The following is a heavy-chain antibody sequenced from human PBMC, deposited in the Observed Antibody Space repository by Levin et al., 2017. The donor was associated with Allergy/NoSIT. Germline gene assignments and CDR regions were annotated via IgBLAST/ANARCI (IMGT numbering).Heavy chain of an antibody. CDR3: AKDDGAAYYSFDS. V-gene: IGHV3-23*01. J-gene: IGHJ4*02. D-gene: IGHD1-26*01. Sequence: LSLPCAASGFTFNTSAMNWVRQAPGQGLEWVSSVSTDGDYTFYADSVKRRFTISRDNSRNTLFLQMNSLGAEDTALYYCAKDDGAAYYSFDSWGQGTLVTVSS. CDR2: VSTDGDYT. CDR1: GFTFNTSA.